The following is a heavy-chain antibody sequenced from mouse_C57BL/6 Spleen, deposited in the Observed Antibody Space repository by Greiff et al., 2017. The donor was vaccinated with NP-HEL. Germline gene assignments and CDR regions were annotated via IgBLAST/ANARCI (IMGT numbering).Heavy chain of an antibody. J-gene: IGHJ3*01. CDR1: GYTFTSYW. CDR3: ARRGGSSLFAY. V-gene: IGHV1-69*01. D-gene: IGHD1-1*01. Sequence: QVQLQQPGAELVMPGASVKLSCKASGYTFTSYWMHWVKQRPGQGLEWIGEIDPSDSYTNYNQKFKGKSTLTVDKSSSTAYMQLSSLTSEDSAVYYCARRGGSSLFAYWGQGTLVTVSA. CDR2: IDPSDSYT.